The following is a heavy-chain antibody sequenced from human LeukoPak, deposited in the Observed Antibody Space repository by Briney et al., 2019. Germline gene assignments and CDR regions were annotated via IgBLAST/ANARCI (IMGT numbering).Heavy chain of an antibody. CDR3: TYSGSNYPDY. CDR2: INHSGST. Sequence: YPSETLSLTCAVYGGSFSGYYWSWIRQSPGKGLEWIGEINHSGSTNYNPSLKSRVIISVDTSKNQFSLKLGSVTAADTAVYYCTYSGSNYPDYWGQGILVTVSS. J-gene: IGHJ4*02. D-gene: IGHD1-26*01. V-gene: IGHV4-34*01. CDR1: GGSFSGYY.